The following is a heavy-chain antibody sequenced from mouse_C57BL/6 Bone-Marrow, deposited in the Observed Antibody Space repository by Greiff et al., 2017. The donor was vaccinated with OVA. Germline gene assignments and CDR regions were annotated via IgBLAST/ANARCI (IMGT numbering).Heavy chain of an antibody. V-gene: IGHV1-15*01. CDR3: TRRGYGSSYDWYFDV. J-gene: IGHJ1*03. CDR1: GYTFTDYE. CDR2: IDPATGGT. Sequence: VKLMESGAELVRPGASVTLSCKASGYTFTDYEMHWVKQTPVHGLEWIGAIDPATGGTAYNQKFQGKAILTADKSSSTAYMELRSLTSEDSAVYYCTRRGYGSSYDWYFDVWGTGTTVTVSA. D-gene: IGHD1-1*01.